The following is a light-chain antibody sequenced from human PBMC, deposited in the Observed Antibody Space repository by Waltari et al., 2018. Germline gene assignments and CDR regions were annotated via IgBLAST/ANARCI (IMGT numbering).Light chain of an antibody. CDR2: GKN. V-gene: IGLV3-19*01. CDR3: NSRDSSGNHSNV. Sequence: SSELTQDPAVSVALGQTVRITCQGDSLRSYYASWYQQKPGQAPLLVIYGKNNRPSWIPDRFSGSSSGNTASLTITGAQAEDEADYYCNSRDSSGNHSNVFGSGTKVTVL. J-gene: IGLJ6*01. CDR1: SLRSYY.